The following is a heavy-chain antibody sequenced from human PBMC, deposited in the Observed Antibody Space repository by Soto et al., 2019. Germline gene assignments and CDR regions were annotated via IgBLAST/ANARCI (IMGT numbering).Heavy chain of an antibody. CDR1: DGSVSSDFYY. Sequence: SETLSLTYSVPDGSVSSDFYYWHWIRQRPGKGLEWIGYIYYSGTTYYNPSLTGRVAISVDTSKNHLFLTLTSVTAADTAVYYCARGWQRVTGTYDSWGQGTLVTVSS. CDR3: ARGWQRVTGTYDS. J-gene: IGHJ5*01. V-gene: IGHV4-31*03. D-gene: IGHD1-1*01. CDR2: IYYSGTT.